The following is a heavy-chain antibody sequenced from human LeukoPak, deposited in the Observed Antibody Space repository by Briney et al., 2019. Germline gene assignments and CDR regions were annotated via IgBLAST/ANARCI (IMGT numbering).Heavy chain of an antibody. J-gene: IGHJ4*02. CDR3: ARGRRTAVVTDFDY. CDR1: GGYISSYY. D-gene: IGHD2-21*02. V-gene: IGHV4-59*01. CDR2: IHYSGSS. Sequence: YPSETLSLTCTVSGGYISSYYWTWIRQPPGKGLEWIGYIHYSGSSRSHPSLNSRVTMSVDTSKSQFSLKLTSVTAADTAVYYCARGRRTAVVTDFDYWGQGILVTVSS.